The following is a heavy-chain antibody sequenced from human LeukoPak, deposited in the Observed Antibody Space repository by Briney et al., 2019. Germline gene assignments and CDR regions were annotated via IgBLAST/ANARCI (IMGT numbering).Heavy chain of an antibody. V-gene: IGHV4-34*01. Sequence: SETLSLTCAVYGDSLSGYYWSWIRQPPGKGLEWIGEINHSGSTNYNPSLKSRVTVSVDTSKNQFSLKLTPVTAADTAVYYCARRVRIAAPFNPWGQGTLVIVSS. J-gene: IGHJ5*02. CDR3: ARRVRIAAPFNP. CDR2: INHSGST. CDR1: GDSLSGYY. D-gene: IGHD6-13*01.